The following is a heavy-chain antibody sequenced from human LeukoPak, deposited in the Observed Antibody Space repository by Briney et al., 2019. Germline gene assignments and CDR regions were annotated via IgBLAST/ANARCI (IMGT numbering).Heavy chain of an antibody. CDR3: ATRYYDFWSAYYYYGMDV. J-gene: IGHJ6*02. D-gene: IGHD3-3*01. Sequence: SETLSLTCTVSGGSISSYYWSWIRQPAGKGLEWIGRIYTSGSTNYNPSLKSRVTISVDTSKNQFSLKLSSVTAADTAVYYCATRYYDFWSAYYYYGMDVWGQGTTVTVSS. CDR2: IYTSGST. CDR1: GGSISSYY. V-gene: IGHV4-4*07.